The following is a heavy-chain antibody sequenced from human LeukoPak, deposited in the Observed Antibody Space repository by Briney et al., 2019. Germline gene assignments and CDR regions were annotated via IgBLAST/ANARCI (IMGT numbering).Heavy chain of an antibody. CDR1: GGSISSYY. CDR3: ARGAAYDFWGGYYFDY. J-gene: IGHJ4*02. D-gene: IGHD3-3*01. Sequence: SETLSLTCTVSGGSISSYYWSWIRQPAGKGLEWIGRIYTSGSTNYNPSLESRVTMSVDTSKNQFSLKLSSVTAADTAVYYCARGAAYDFWGGYYFDYRGQGTLVTVSS. CDR2: IYTSGST. V-gene: IGHV4-4*07.